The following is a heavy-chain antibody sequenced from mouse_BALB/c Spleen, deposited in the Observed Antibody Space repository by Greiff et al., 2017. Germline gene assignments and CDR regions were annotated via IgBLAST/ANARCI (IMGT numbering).Heavy chain of an antibody. V-gene: IGHV1-7*01. CDR1: GYTFTSYW. D-gene: IGHD1-1*01. Sequence: QVQLKESGAELAKPGASVKMSCKASGYTFTSYWMHWVKQRPGQGLEWIGYINPSTGYTEYNQKFKDKATLTADKSSSTAYMQLSSLTSEDSAVYYCARPDYYGSSWGQGTTLTVSS. CDR2: INPSTGYT. CDR3: ARPDYYGSS. J-gene: IGHJ2*01.